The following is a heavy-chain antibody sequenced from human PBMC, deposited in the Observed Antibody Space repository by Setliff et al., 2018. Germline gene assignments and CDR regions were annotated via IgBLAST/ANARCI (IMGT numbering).Heavy chain of an antibody. D-gene: IGHD4-17*01. CDR3: AKDLGDDGHYYYYMDV. CDR2: VYRGCSTT. J-gene: IGHJ6*03. CDR1: GFTFNNYA. V-gene: IGHV3-23*03. Sequence: PGGSLRLSCAASGFTFNNYAMSWVRQAPGKRLEWVSVVYRGCSTTFYADSVKGRFTISRDDSKNTLYLQMNSLTVDDTAVYYCAKDLGDDGHYYYYMDVWGKGTTVTVSS.